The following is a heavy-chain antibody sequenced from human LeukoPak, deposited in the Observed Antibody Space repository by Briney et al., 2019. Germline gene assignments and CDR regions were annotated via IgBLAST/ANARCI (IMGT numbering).Heavy chain of an antibody. D-gene: IGHD2-15*01. J-gene: IGHJ4*02. CDR2: IYYSGST. Sequence: SETLSLTCTVSGGSISSGDYYWSWIRQPPGKGLEWIGCIYYSGSTYYNPSLKSRVTISVDTSKNQFSLKLSSVTAADTAVYYCARGPPQGYCSGGSCPYYFDYWAREPWSPSPQ. CDR3: ARGPPQGYCSGGSCPYYFDY. CDR1: GGSISSGDYY. V-gene: IGHV4-30-4*01.